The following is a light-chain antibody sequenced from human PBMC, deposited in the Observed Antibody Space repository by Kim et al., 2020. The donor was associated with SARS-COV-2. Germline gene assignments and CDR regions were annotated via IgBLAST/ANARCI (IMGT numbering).Light chain of an antibody. CDR1: QSVSRN. J-gene: IGKJ1*01. V-gene: IGKV3-15*01. CDR3: QQYNNWPAT. CDR2: GVT. Sequence: VSPGERATLSCSASQSVSRNLAWYQQKPGQAPRLLMYGVTTRATGIPAKFSGSGSGTEFTLSISSLQSEDFAVYYCQQYNNWPATFGQGTKVDIK.